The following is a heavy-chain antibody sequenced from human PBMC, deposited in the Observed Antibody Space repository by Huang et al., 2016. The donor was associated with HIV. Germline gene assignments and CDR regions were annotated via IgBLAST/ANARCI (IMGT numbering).Heavy chain of an antibody. D-gene: IGHD1-26*01. CDR3: AKDGRGSGTYYDYFEY. CDR1: GFTFNKFD. CDR2: ISYDGSSK. Sequence: QVQLVESGGGVVQPGRSLRLSCAAFGFTFNKFDMHGVRQAPGKGMEVVAMISYDGSSKYHADSVKGRFTISRDNSKNTVYLQMNSLRVEDTAVYYCAKDGRGSGTYYDYFEYWGQGTLVTVSS. J-gene: IGHJ4*02. V-gene: IGHV3-30*18.